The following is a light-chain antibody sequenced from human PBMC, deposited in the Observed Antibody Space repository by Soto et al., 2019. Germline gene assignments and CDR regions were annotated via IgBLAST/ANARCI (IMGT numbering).Light chain of an antibody. V-gene: IGKV3-20*01. CDR3: HQYGGSPGT. CDR1: QSVSSNY. CDR2: DAS. J-gene: IGKJ1*01. Sequence: EIVLTQSPGTLSLSPGERATLSCRASQSVSSNYLAWYQQRPGQAPRLLIYDASNRATGVPDRFSGSGSGTDFTLTISRLEPEDFAVYYCHQYGGSPGTLGQGTKVEIK.